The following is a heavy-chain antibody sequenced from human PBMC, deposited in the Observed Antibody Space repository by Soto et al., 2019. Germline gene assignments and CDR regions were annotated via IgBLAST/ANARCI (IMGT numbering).Heavy chain of an antibody. CDR3: ARVQDSVAPYYFDY. CDR2: IYYSGST. CDR1: GVAISCGDHC. Sequence: TFSITFNVCGVAISCGDHCWRWLCQTPGKGLEWIGYIYYSGSTYYTPSLKSRVTISVDTSKNQFSLKLSSVTAADTAVYYCARVQDSVAPYYFDYWGQGTLVTVSS. J-gene: IGHJ4*02. V-gene: IGHV4-31*03. D-gene: IGHD2-21*01.